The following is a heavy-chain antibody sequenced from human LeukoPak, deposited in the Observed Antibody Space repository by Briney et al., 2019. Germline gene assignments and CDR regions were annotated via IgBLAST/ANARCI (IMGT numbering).Heavy chain of an antibody. CDR1: GFSFSTYN. CDR2: ISSGSSYM. V-gene: IGHV3-21*01. Sequence: GGSLRLSCAASGFSFSTYNMNWVRQAPGKGLEWVSSISSGSSYMYYADSVKGRFTISRDNAKSSLYLQMNSLRAEDTAVYYCARAYGDCVGHYYYYMDVWGKGTTVTVSS. CDR3: ARAYGDCVGHYYYYMDV. D-gene: IGHD4-17*01. J-gene: IGHJ6*03.